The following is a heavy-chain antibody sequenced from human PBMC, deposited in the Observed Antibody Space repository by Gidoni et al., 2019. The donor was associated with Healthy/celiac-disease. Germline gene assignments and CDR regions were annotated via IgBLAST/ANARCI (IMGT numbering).Heavy chain of an antibody. V-gene: IGHV1-69*01. CDR1: GGTFSSYA. D-gene: IGHD2-2*02. CDR2: IIPIFGTA. J-gene: IGHJ6*03. Sequence: QVQLVQSGAEVKKPGSSVTVSCKASGGTFSSYAISWVRQAPGQGLEWMGGIIPIFGTANYAQKFQGRVTITADESTSTAYMELSSLRSEDTAVYYCASDKAIVVVPAAILSPPSGYMDVWGKGTTVTVSS. CDR3: ASDKAIVVVPAAILSPPSGYMDV.